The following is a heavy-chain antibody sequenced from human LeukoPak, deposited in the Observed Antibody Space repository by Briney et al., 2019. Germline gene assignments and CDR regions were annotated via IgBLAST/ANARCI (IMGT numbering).Heavy chain of an antibody. CDR1: GFTFSSFA. V-gene: IGHV3-30*04. D-gene: IGHD2-2*01. CDR3: ASFYCSSTSCYDNDAFDI. J-gene: IGHJ3*02. CDR2: ISYDGSNK. Sequence: GGSLRLSCAASGFTFSSFAMHWDRQAPGKGLEWEAVISYDGSNKYYADSVKGRFTISRDNSKNTLYLQMNSLRAEDTAVYYCASFYCSSTSCYDNDAFDIWGQGTMVTVSS.